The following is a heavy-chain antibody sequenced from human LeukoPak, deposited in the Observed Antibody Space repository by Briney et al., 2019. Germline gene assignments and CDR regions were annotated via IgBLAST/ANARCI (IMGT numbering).Heavy chain of an antibody. CDR3: ARGTYYYDSSGYLGDAFDI. J-gene: IGHJ3*02. Sequence: GGSLRLSCAASGFTVNSNYMSWVRQAPGKGLEWVSVIYGGGSSYYADSVKGRFTISRDNSKNTLFLQMNSLRAEDTAVYYCARGTYYYDSSGYLGDAFDIWGQGTMVTVSS. D-gene: IGHD3-22*01. CDR1: GFTVNSNY. V-gene: IGHV3-53*01. CDR2: IYGGGSS.